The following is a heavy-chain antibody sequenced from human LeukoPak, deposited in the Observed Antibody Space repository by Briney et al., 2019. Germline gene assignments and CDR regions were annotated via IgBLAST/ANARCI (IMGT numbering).Heavy chain of an antibody. J-gene: IGHJ4*02. Sequence: PGGSLRLSCAASGFTFSSYSMNWVRQAPGKGLEWVSSISSSSSYIYYADSVKGRFTTSRDNARNSLYLQMNSLRAEDTAVYYCARDLTYYYDSSGYSVIDYWGQGTLVTVSS. CDR2: ISSSSSYI. V-gene: IGHV3-21*01. CDR3: ARDLTYYYDSSGYSVIDY. CDR1: GFTFSSYS. D-gene: IGHD3-22*01.